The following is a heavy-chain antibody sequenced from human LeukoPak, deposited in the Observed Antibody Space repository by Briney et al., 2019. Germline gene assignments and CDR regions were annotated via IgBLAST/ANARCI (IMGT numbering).Heavy chain of an antibody. CDR2: ISSSSSYI. D-gene: IGHD3-16*02. V-gene: IGHV3-21*01. J-gene: IGHJ4*01. Sequence: PGGSLRLSCAASGFTFSSYSMNWVRQAPGKGLEWVSSISSSSSYIYYADSVKGRFTISRDNAKNSLYLQMNSLRAEDTAVYYCARDRVLRLGELSPIYYWGHRTLFTVSS. CDR1: GFTFSSYS. CDR3: ARDRVLRLGELSPIYY.